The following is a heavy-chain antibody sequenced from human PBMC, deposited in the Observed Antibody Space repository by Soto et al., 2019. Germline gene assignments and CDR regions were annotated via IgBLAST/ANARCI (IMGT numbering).Heavy chain of an antibody. CDR2: INQDGSEK. CDR1: EFTFRNYW. Sequence: LRLSCVASEFTFRNYWMSWVRQAPGKGLEWVANINQDGSEKYHADSVTGRFAISRDNAKKSLYLQMNSLRAEDTAVYYCARDVNHGVFDYWGQGILVTVPQ. CDR3: ARDVNHGVFDY. J-gene: IGHJ4*02. V-gene: IGHV3-7*03.